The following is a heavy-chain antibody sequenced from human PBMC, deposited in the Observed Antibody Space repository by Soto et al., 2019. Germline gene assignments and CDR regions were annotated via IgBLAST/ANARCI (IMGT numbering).Heavy chain of an antibody. V-gene: IGHV3-21*01. D-gene: IGHD3-10*01. CDR1: GFTFSSYS. Sequence: EVQLVESGGGLVKPGGSLRLSCAASGFTFSSYSMNWARQAPGKGLEWVSSISSSSSYIYYADSVKGRFTISRDNAKNSLYLQMNSLRAEDTAVYYCARGDSVSPFDYWGQGTLVTVSS. CDR3: ARGDSVSPFDY. CDR2: ISSSSSYI. J-gene: IGHJ4*02.